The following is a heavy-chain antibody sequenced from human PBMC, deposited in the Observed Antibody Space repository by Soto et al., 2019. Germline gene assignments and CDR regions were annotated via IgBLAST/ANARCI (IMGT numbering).Heavy chain of an antibody. J-gene: IGHJ5*02. CDR2: INVYNGNT. CDR3: ARGVGSGSYYNQYNWFDP. CDR1: GYTFTIYA. V-gene: IGHV1-18*01. Sequence: XSVKVAFKASGYTFTIYAMHXVRHSPGQGLEWMGWINVYNGNTKYAQKVQGRVTMTTDTSTSTAYMELRSLRSDDTAVYYCARGVGSGSYYNQYNWFDPWGQGTLVTVSS. D-gene: IGHD3-10*01.